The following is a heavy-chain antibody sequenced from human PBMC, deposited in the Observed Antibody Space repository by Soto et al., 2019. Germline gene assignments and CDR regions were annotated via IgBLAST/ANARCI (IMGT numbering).Heavy chain of an antibody. CDR2: INHSGST. V-gene: IGHV4-34*01. J-gene: IGHJ4*02. Sequence: SETLSLTCAVYGGSFSGYYWSWIRQPPGKGLEWIGEINHSGSTNYNPSLKSRVTISVDTSKNQFSLKLSSVTAADTAVYYCASGIRMVRGVITATYYFDYWGQGTLVTVSS. CDR3: ASGIRMVRGVITATYYFDY. D-gene: IGHD3-10*01. CDR1: GGSFSGYY.